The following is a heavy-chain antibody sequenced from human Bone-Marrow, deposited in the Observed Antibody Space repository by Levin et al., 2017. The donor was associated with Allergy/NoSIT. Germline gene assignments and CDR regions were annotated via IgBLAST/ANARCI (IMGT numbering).Heavy chain of an antibody. D-gene: IGHD2-21*01. CDR3: ARYSTTWSPDAFDI. CDR2: LYYSGST. V-gene: IGHV4-59*01. J-gene: IGHJ3*02. Sequence: SETLSLTCTVSGGSINSYYWGWIRQPPGKGLECIAYLYYSGSTNYIPSPMGRVTISVDTSKNQFFLKLNSLTAADTAVDYCARYSTTWSPDAFDIWGQGTMVTVSS. CDR1: GGSINSYY.